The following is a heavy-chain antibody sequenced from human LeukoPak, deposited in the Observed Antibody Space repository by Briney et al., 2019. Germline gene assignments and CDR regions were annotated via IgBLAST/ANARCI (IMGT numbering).Heavy chain of an antibody. Sequence: ASVKVSCKASGYTFTGYYMHWVRQAPGQGLEWMGWSNPNSGGTNYAQKFQGRVTMTRDTSISTAYMELSRLRSDDTAVYYCARAAEWLRFWESFDYWGQGTLVTVSS. CDR1: GYTFTGYY. CDR3: ARAAEWLRFWESFDY. J-gene: IGHJ4*02. CDR2: SNPNSGGT. V-gene: IGHV1-2*02. D-gene: IGHD5-12*01.